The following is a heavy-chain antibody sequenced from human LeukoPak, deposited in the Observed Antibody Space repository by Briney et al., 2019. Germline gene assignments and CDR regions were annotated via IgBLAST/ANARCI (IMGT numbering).Heavy chain of an antibody. CDR2: IKHSGST. CDR3: ARSASYYDYVWGSYRPNWFDP. J-gene: IGHJ5*02. D-gene: IGHD3-16*02. Sequence: PSETLSLTCAVYGGSFSGYYWSWIRQPPGKGLEWIGEIKHSGSTNYNPSLKSRVTISVDTSKNQFSLKLSSVTAADTAVYYCARSASYYDYVWGSYRPNWFDPWGQGTLVTVSS. V-gene: IGHV4-34*01. CDR1: GGSFSGYY.